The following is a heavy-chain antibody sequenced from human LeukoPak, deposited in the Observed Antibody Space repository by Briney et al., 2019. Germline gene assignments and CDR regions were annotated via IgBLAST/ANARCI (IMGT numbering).Heavy chain of an antibody. D-gene: IGHD6-19*01. CDR3: ARDGTEYSSGWCIDY. CDR2: INPSGGST. Sequence: ASVKVSCKASGYTFTSYYMHWVRQAPGQGREWMGIINPSGGSTSYAQKFQGRVTMTRDTSTSTVYMELSSLRSEDTAVYYCARDGTEYSSGWCIDYWGQGTLVTVSS. CDR1: GYTFTSYY. J-gene: IGHJ4*02. V-gene: IGHV1-46*01.